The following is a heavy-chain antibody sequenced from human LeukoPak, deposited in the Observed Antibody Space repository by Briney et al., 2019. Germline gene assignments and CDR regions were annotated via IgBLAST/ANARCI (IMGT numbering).Heavy chain of an antibody. Sequence: PGGSLRLSCAASGFSCRNYEMNWVRQAAGKVLEGVSYISSSGSTIYYADSVKGRFNISRDNAKNSLDLQMNSLRAEDTAVYYCARESRAGYDDVWESYRYTGLDYWGQGTLVTVSS. V-gene: IGHV3-48*03. J-gene: IGHJ4*02. D-gene: IGHD3-16*02. CDR1: GFSCRNYE. CDR3: ARESRAGYDDVWESYRYTGLDY. CDR2: ISSSGSTI.